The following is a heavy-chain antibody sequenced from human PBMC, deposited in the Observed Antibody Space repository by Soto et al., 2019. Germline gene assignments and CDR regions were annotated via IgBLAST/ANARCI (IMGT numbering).Heavy chain of an antibody. D-gene: IGHD2-2*01. CDR1: GFTVSSNY. J-gene: IGHJ4*02. V-gene: IGHV3-66*01. CDR2: LYSGGST. Sequence: DVPLVESGGGLVQPGGSLRLSCAASGFTVSSNYMSWVRQAPGKGLEWVSVLYSGGSTYYADSVKGRFSISRDSSKNTVYLQMNSLRAEDTAVYYCTRSMPFDSWGQGALVTVSS. CDR3: TRSMPFDS.